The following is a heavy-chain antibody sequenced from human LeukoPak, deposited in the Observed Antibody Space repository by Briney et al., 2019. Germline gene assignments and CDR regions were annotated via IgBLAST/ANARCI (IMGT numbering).Heavy chain of an antibody. V-gene: IGHV3-21*01. CDR2: INSSSSYI. CDR3: ARHKKPYWYFDL. Sequence: PRRSLRLSCAASGFTFSSYSMNWVRQAPGKGLEWVSSINSSSSYIYYAASVKSRLTISRDDATNSLYLQMNNLGAPDKTAYYCARHKKPYWYFDLWGRGTLVTVSS. CDR1: GFTFSSYS. J-gene: IGHJ2*01.